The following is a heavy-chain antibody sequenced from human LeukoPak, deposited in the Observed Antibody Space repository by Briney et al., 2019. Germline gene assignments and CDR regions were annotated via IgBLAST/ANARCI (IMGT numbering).Heavy chain of an antibody. V-gene: IGHV3-33*01. D-gene: IGHD6-19*01. CDR2: IWYDGSNK. CDR3: ARGSSGWYYDY. CDR1: GFTFSSYG. Sequence: GGSLRLSCAASGFTFSSYGMHWVRQAPGKGLEWVAVIWYDGSNKYYADSVKGRFPISRDNSKNTLYLQMNSLRAEDTAVYYCARGSSGWYYDYWGQGTLVTVSS. J-gene: IGHJ4*02.